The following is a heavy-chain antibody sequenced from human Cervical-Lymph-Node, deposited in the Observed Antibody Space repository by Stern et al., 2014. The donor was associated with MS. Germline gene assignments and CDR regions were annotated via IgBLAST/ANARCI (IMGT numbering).Heavy chain of an antibody. CDR1: GGTFSSYA. CDR3: ARDSRHYDASYYFDS. Sequence: QLGQSGAEVKKPGSSVKVSCKASGGTFSSYAINWVRQAPGQGPEWMGGIIPIFGTANYAQKFQGRVTITADESTSTTYMELSSLRSEDTAVYYCARDSRHYDASYYFDSWGQGTLVTVSS. J-gene: IGHJ4*02. CDR2: IIPIFGTA. V-gene: IGHV1-69*01. D-gene: IGHD3-16*01.